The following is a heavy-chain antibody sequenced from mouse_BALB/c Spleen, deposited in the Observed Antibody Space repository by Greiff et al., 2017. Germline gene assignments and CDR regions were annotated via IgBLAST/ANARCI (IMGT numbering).Heavy chain of an antibody. J-gene: IGHJ4*01. V-gene: IGHV14-4*02. CDR2: IDPENGDT. CDR1: GFNIKDYY. D-gene: IGHD2-13*01. CDR3: NAVISMDY. Sequence: EVQLQQSGAELVRSGASVKLSCTASGFNIKDYYMHWVKQRPEQGLEWIGWIDPENGDTEYAPKFQGKATMTADTSSNTAYLQLSSLTSEDTAVYYCNAVISMDYWGQGTSVTVSS.